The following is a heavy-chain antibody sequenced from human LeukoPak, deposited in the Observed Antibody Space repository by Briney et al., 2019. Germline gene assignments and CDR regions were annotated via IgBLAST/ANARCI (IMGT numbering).Heavy chain of an antibody. CDR1: GYTFTGYY. J-gene: IGHJ4*02. Sequence: ASVKVSCKASGYTFTGYYMHWVRQAPGQGLEWMGWINPNSGGTNYAQKFQGGVTMTRDTSISTAYMELSRLRSDDTAVYYCAVEGAIFGVVDYWGQGTLVTVSS. CDR3: AVEGAIFGVVDY. CDR2: INPNSGGT. V-gene: IGHV1-2*02. D-gene: IGHD3-3*01.